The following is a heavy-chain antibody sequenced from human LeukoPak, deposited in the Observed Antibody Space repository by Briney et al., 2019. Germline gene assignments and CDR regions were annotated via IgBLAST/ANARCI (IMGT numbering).Heavy chain of an antibody. D-gene: IGHD2-2*01. CDR2: IYYSGST. CDR3: ARAGPAYCSSTSCSPRAAFDI. CDR1: GVSISSYY. Sequence: PSETLSLTCTISGVSISSYYWSWIRQPPGKGLECIGHIYYSGSTNYNPSLKSRVTISVDTSKNQFSLKLSSVTAADTAVYYCARAGPAYCSSTSCSPRAAFDIWGQGTMVTVSS. V-gene: IGHV4-59*01. J-gene: IGHJ3*02.